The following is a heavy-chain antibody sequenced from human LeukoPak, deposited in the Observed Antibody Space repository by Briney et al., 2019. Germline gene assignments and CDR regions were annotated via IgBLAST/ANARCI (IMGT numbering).Heavy chain of an antibody. J-gene: IGHJ5*02. CDR2: ISSNSNTK. CDR3: ARDVSPDH. CDR1: GFIFRSYT. Sequence: GGSLRLSCAASGFIFRSYTMNWVRQAPGKGLEWVSYISSNSNTKDYADSVKGRFSISRDNAKNSLYLQVNSMRAEDTAVYYCARDVSPDHWGQGTLVTVAS. V-gene: IGHV3-48*01. D-gene: IGHD5/OR15-5a*01.